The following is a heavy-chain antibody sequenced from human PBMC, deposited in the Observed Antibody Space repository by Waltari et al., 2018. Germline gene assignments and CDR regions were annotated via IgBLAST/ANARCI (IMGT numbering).Heavy chain of an antibody. D-gene: IGHD1-26*01. CDR2: GSYDGSHT. J-gene: IGHJ4*02. Sequence: QVQLVESGGGVVQPGRSLTVSCAASGFTFRAYGMHWVRQAPGNGLGWVVSGSYDGSHTNYGDSVRGRCTISRDNSKNTLHLQMNSLRGDDTAVYYCAKDHSGNDFFFFDHWGQGTLVIVSP. CDR1: GFTFRAYG. CDR3: AKDHSGNDFFFFDH. V-gene: IGHV3-30*18.